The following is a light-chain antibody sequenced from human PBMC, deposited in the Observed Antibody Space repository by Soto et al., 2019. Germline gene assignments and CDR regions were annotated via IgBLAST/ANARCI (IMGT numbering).Light chain of an antibody. V-gene: IGLV2-23*01. Sequence: QSALTQPASVSGSPGQSITISCTGSSGDIGSNNLVSWYQQHPGKAPKLIIYEGTKRPSGVSNRFSGSRSGNTASLTIYGLQAEDEADYYCCTFAGGITLVFGGGTKVTVL. CDR3: CTFAGGITLV. CDR2: EGT. J-gene: IGLJ2*01. CDR1: SGDIGSNNL.